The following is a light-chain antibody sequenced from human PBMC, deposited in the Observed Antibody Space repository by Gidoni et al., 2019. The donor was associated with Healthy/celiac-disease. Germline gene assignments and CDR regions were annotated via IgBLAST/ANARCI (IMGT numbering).Light chain of an antibody. V-gene: IGKV1-27*01. CDR1: QVISTY. CDR3: QKYNSAPLFT. Sequence: DIQMTQSPSSLSASVGDRVTITCRASQVISTYLPWYQQQPGKVPKLLISAASTLQSGVPSRFSGSGSGTDFTLTISSLQPEDVATYYCQKYNSAPLFTFGPGTKVAIK. J-gene: IGKJ3*01. CDR2: AAS.